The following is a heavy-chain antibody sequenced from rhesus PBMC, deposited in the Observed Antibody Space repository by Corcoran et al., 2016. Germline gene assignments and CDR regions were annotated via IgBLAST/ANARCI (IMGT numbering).Heavy chain of an antibody. J-gene: IGHJ4*01. CDR1: GGSIIGYYY. Sequence: QVQLQQWGEGPVKPSETLSLTCAVYGGSIIGYYYWSWTRPPPGKGLEWTGYSYGNSASTNYNPSLKNRVTISTDTSKNQFSLKLSSVTAADTAVYYCARDIDSSSHWGQGVLVTVSS. D-gene: IGHD6-19*01. CDR3: ARDIDSSSH. V-gene: IGHV4-73*01. CDR2: SYGNSAST.